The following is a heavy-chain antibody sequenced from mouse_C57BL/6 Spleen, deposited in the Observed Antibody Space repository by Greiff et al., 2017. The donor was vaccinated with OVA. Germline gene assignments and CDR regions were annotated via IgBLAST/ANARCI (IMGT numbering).Heavy chain of an antibody. D-gene: IGHD1-2*01. Sequence: QVQLQQPGAELVKPGASVKLSCKASGYTFTSYWMQWVKQRPGQGLEWIGEIDPSDSYTNYNQKFKGKATLTVDTSSSTAYMQLSSLTSEDSAVYYCARGYYGSGDAMDYWGQGTSVTVSS. J-gene: IGHJ4*01. CDR1: GYTFTSYW. CDR2: IDPSDSYT. CDR3: ARGYYGSGDAMDY. V-gene: IGHV1-50*01.